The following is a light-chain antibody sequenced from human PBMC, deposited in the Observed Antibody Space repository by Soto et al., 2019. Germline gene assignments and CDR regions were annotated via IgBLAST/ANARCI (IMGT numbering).Light chain of an antibody. CDR2: EVV. CDR3: KSYAGSNTYV. CDR1: KNDIGVYDF. J-gene: IGLJ1*01. V-gene: IGLV2-8*01. Sequence: QSALTQPPSASGSRGQSVTIYCTGTKNDIGVYDFVSCYQHHPGKAPRLIIYEVVQRPSGVPDRFSGSKSGNTASLTVSGLQAADEADYFCKSYAGSNTYVFVSGTKVTVL.